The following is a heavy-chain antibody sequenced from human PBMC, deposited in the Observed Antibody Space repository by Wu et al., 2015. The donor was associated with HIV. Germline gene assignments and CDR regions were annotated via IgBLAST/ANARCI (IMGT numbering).Heavy chain of an antibody. V-gene: IGHV1-69*05. D-gene: IGHD2-21*01. CDR2: ITPMLGAT. J-gene: IGHJ4*02. Sequence: QVQLVQSATEVRKPGSSVKVSCKASGGTFSSYAYSWVRQAPGQGLEWMGGITPMLGATKYAQNFQGRVSITTDESSRTVYMELSNLRSDDTAIFYCARSMIILGILDSWGQGMLVTVSS. CDR1: GGTFSSYA. CDR3: ARSMIILGILDS.